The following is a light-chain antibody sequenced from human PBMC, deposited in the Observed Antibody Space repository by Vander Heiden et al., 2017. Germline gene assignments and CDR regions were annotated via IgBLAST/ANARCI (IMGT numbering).Light chain of an antibody. V-gene: IGLV2-8*01. CDR1: SSDVGGYNY. CDR3: SSYAGSNNLV. Sequence: QSALTQPPSASGSPGPSVTISCTGTSSDVGGYNYVSWYQQHPGKAPKRMMYEVSKRPSGVPDRFSGSKSGNTASLTVSGLQAEDEADYYCSSYAGSNNLVFGGGTKLTVL. CDR2: EVS. J-gene: IGLJ2*01.